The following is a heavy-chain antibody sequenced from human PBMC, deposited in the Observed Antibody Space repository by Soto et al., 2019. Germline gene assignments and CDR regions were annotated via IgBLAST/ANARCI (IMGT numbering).Heavy chain of an antibody. CDR1: GYNFIAYY. CDR2: INPSSGAT. Sequence: QVQLVQSGAEVKKPGSSVKLSCKASGYNFIAYYIYWVRQAPGQVPEWMGMINPSSGATNYAQKFQGRVTVTRDTSTSTAYLELSSLRSEDAAVYYCAKYCGGDCRHFDAWGQGTLFTVSS. V-gene: IGHV1-46*01. D-gene: IGHD2-21*02. CDR3: AKYCGGDCRHFDA. J-gene: IGHJ4*02.